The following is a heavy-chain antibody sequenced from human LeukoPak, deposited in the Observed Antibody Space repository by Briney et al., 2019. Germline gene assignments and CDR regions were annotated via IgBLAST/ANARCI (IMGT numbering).Heavy chain of an antibody. CDR3: ARVGYIALLLYFDY. Sequence: SETLALICTVSGGSISNFHGSWMRQPPGKGLEWIGYTYYSGSTNYNPSLKSRVTLSVDTSKKQFSLNLSSVTAADTAVYYCARVGYIALLLYFDYGGQGTVVTVSS. V-gene: IGHV4-59*01. CDR2: TYYSGST. D-gene: IGHD3-9*01. J-gene: IGHJ4*02. CDR1: GGSISNFH.